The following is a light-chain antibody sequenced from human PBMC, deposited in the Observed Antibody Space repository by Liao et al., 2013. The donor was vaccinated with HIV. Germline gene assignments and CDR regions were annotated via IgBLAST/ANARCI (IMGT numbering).Light chain of an antibody. CDR2: QDV. CDR1: KLGDKY. J-gene: IGLJ1*01. V-gene: IGLV3-1*01. CDR3: QAWDSSTPLYV. Sequence: SYELTQAPSVSVSPGQTASITCSGDKLGDKYACWYQQKPGQSPVLVIYQDVKRPSGIPERFSGSNSGNTATLTISGTQAMDEADYYCQAWDSSTPLYVFGTGTKVTVL.